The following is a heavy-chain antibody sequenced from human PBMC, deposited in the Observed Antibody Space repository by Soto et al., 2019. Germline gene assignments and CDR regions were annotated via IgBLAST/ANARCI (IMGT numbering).Heavy chain of an antibody. CDR1: GFTFSSYA. J-gene: IGHJ6*02. V-gene: IGHV3-23*01. D-gene: IGHD2-2*01. CDR2: ISGSGGST. Sequence: GGSLRLSCAAPGFTFSSYAMSWVRQAPGKGLEWVSAISGSGGSTYYADSVKGRFTISRDNSKNTLYLQMNSLRAEDTAVYYCAKMGYCSSTSCYDLVYYYYGMDVWGQGTTVTVS. CDR3: AKMGYCSSTSCYDLVYYYYGMDV.